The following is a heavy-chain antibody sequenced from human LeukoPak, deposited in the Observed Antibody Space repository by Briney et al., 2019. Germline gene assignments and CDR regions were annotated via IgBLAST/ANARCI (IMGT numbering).Heavy chain of an antibody. J-gene: IGHJ3*02. Sequence: ASVTVSCTASGYTXTGYYMHWVRQAPGQGLEWMAWINSNSGGTNYAQKFQGRVTMTRDTSISTAYMELSSLRSDDTAVFYCARGRLGSGSQYDAFDIWGQGTMVTVSS. CDR1: GYTXTGYY. CDR2: INSNSGGT. V-gene: IGHV1-2*02. CDR3: ARGRLGSGSQYDAFDI. D-gene: IGHD3-10*01.